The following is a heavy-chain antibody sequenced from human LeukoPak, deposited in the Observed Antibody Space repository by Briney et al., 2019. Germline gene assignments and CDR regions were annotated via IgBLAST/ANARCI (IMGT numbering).Heavy chain of an antibody. D-gene: IGHD3-9*01. CDR2: ISGSGGST. Sequence: PGGSLRLSRAASGFTFSSYAMSWVRQAPGKGLEWVSAISGSGGSTYYADSVKGRFTISRDNSKNTLYLQMNSLRAEDTAVYYCAKVSGGRGYDILTGYQYYFDYWGQGTLVTVSS. CDR1: GFTFSSYA. J-gene: IGHJ4*02. CDR3: AKVSGGRGYDILTGYQYYFDY. V-gene: IGHV3-23*01.